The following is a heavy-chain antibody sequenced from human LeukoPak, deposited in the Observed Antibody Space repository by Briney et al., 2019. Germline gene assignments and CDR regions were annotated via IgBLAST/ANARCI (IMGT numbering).Heavy chain of an antibody. CDR3: ARTYGSSADAFDI. Sequence: GGSLRLSCAASGFSFTNYSVHWVRQAPGKGLEWVALISDDGSNKYYADSVKGRFTISRDNAKNTLYLQMSSLRSEDTAVYYCARTYGSSADAFDIWGQGTMGTVSS. V-gene: IGHV3-30*04. CDR2: ISDDGSNK. CDR1: GFSFTNYS. D-gene: IGHD6-6*01. J-gene: IGHJ3*02.